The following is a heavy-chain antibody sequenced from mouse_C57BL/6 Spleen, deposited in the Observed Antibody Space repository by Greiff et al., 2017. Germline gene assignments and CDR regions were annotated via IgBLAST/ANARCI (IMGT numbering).Heavy chain of an antibody. CDR1: GFSLTSYC. Sequence: QVQLQQSGPGLVAPSQSLSITCTVSGFSLTSYCVDWVRQPPGKGLEWLGVIWGGGSTNYNSALMSRLSISKDNSTSQVFLKMNSRQTDDTAMNYCAKQHYSNYGAWFGYWGQGTLVTVSA. CDR2: IWGGGST. V-gene: IGHV2-9*01. J-gene: IGHJ3*01. D-gene: IGHD2-5*01. CDR3: AKQHYSNYGAWFGY.